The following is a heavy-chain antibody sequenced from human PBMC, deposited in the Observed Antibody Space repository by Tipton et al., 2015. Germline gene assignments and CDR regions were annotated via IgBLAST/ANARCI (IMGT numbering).Heavy chain of an antibody. Sequence: TLSLTCTVSGGSFSDYYWGWIRQPPGKGLEWIGSTYHRGDTNYNPSLKSRVTISLDTSKNQFSLKLNSVTAADTAVYYCARDLEHGMDVWGHGTTVTVSS. V-gene: IGHV4-38-2*02. CDR1: GGSFSDYY. CDR2: TYHRGDT. D-gene: IGHD5-24*01. CDR3: ARDLEHGMDV. J-gene: IGHJ6*02.